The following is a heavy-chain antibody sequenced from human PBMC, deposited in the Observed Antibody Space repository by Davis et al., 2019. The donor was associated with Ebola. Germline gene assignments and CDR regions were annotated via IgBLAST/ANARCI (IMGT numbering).Heavy chain of an antibody. CDR1: GFVFSDFS. Sequence: GESLKISCAASGFVFSDFSMNWVRQAPGKGLEWITYITKGSDAIHYADSAKGRFTVSRDNAKNSVFLQMSSLRDEDSAVYYCARDRFFAFDFWGQGVHVSVSS. D-gene: IGHD3/OR15-3a*01. CDR3: ARDRFFAFDF. V-gene: IGHV3-48*02. CDR2: ITKGSDAI. J-gene: IGHJ4*02.